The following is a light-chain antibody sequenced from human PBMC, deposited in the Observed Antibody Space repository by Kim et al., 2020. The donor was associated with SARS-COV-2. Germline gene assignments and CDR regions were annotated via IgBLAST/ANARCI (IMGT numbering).Light chain of an antibody. J-gene: IGKJ2*01. V-gene: IGKV3-15*01. CDR3: QQYNNWPYT. CDR1: QSVSSN. Sequence: SGSPGERATRSVRASQSVSSNLAWYQQKPGQAPRLLIYGASTRATGIPARFSGSGSGTEFTLTISSLQSEDFAVYYCQQYNNWPYTFGQGTKLEI. CDR2: GAS.